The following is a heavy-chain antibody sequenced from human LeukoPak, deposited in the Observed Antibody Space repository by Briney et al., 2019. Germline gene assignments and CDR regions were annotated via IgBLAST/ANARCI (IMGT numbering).Heavy chain of an antibody. CDR3: ARQTGLLDY. CDR2: ISSSDNTI. V-gene: IGHV3-11*01. Sequence: PGGSLRLSCAASGFTFSDYYMSWIRQAPGKGLEWVSYISSSDNTIYYADSVKGRFTISRDNTKSSLYLQMNSLRAEDTAMYYCARQTGLLDYWGQGTLVTVSS. D-gene: IGHD3-9*01. CDR1: GFTFSDYY. J-gene: IGHJ4*02.